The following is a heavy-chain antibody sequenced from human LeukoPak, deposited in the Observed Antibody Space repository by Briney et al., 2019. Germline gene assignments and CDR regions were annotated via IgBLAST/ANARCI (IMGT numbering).Heavy chain of an antibody. CDR3: ARGGQQLQYYFDY. Sequence: SETLSLTCTVSGGSISSYYWSWIRQPPGKGLEWIGFIFYSGTTNYNPSLKSRVTISVDTSKNQFSLKLSSVTAADTAVYYCARGGQQLQYYFDYWGQGTLVTVSS. V-gene: IGHV4-59*01. CDR2: IFYSGTT. J-gene: IGHJ4*02. CDR1: GGSISSYY. D-gene: IGHD6-13*01.